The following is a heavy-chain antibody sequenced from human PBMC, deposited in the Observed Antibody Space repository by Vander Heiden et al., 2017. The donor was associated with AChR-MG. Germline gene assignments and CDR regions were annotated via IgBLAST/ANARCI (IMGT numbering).Heavy chain of an antibody. D-gene: IGHD3-3*01. CDR2: ISSSGSTI. V-gene: IGHV3-48*03. CDR3: ARDWSRFLEWLPSPLWYFDL. J-gene: IGHJ2*01. Sequence: AASGFTFSSYEMNWVRQAPGKGLEWVSYISSSGSTIYYADSVKGRFTISRDNAKNSLYLQMNSLRAEDTAVYYCARDWSRFLEWLPSPLWYFDLWGRGTLVTVSS. CDR1: GFTFSSYE.